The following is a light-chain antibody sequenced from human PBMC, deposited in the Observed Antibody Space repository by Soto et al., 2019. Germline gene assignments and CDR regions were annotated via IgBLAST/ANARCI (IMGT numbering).Light chain of an antibody. V-gene: IGLV1-44*01. J-gene: IGLJ3*02. Sequence: QSVLTQPPSASGTPGQRVTISCSGSSSNIGNNAVNWYQQIPGTAPKLLIYNNNQRPSGVPDRFSGSKSGTSASLTISGLHSDDEADYPCATWDDTLRSWVFGGGTKLTVL. CDR2: NNN. CDR1: SSNIGNNA. CDR3: ATWDDTLRSWV.